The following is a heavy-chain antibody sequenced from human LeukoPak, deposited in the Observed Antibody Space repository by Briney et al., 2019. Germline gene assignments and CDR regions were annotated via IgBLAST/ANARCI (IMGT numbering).Heavy chain of an antibody. Sequence: GRSLRLSCAASGFTLSSFGMHWVRQAPGKGLEWVAVISYDGSNKYYADSVKGRFTISRDNSKNTLYLQMNSLRAEDTAVYYCAKREVSPGYYYGMDVWGQGTTVTVSS. CDR1: GFTLSSFG. CDR2: ISYDGSNK. J-gene: IGHJ6*02. D-gene: IGHD1-26*01. V-gene: IGHV3-30*18. CDR3: AKREVSPGYYYGMDV.